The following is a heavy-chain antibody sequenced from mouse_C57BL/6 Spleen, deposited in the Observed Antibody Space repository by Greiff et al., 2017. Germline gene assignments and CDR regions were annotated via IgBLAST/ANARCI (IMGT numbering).Heavy chain of an antibody. D-gene: IGHD1-1*01. J-gene: IGHJ1*03. V-gene: IGHV1-39*01. CDR1: GYSFTDYN. Sequence: EVKLQESGPELVKPGASVKISCKASGYSFTDYNMNWVKQSNGKSLEWIGVINPNYGTTSYNQKFKGKATLTVDQSSSTAYMQLNSLTSEDSAVYYCARSFITTVVEGYFDVWGTGTTVTVSS. CDR3: ARSFITTVVEGYFDV. CDR2: INPNYGTT.